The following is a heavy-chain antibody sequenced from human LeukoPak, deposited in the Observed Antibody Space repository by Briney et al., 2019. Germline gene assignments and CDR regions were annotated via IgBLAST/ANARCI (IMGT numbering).Heavy chain of an antibody. CDR3: ARDASHYYYYMDV. Sequence: ASVKVSCKASGYTFTGYYMHWVRQAPGQRLEWMGWINPNSGGTNYAQKFQGRVTMTRDTSISTAYMELSRLRSDDTAVYYCARDASHYYYYMDVWGKGTTVTISS. J-gene: IGHJ6*03. D-gene: IGHD3-16*01. CDR2: INPNSGGT. V-gene: IGHV1-2*02. CDR1: GYTFTGYY.